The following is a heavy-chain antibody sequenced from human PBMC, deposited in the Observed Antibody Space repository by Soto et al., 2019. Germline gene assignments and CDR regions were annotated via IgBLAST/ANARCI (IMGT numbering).Heavy chain of an antibody. CDR2: TYQSGSA. D-gene: IGHD2-2*01. J-gene: IGHJ6*02. CDR3: ARDSYAMGV. CDR1: GGSSSSGGYS. V-gene: IGHV4-30-2*06. Sequence: SETLSLTCTVSGGSSSSGGYSCAWLRQSPGKGLEWIGYTYQSGSAFYNPSLKSRVTISVDRSKNQFSLNLTSVTAADTAVYYCARDSYAMGVSGPGTTVTVS.